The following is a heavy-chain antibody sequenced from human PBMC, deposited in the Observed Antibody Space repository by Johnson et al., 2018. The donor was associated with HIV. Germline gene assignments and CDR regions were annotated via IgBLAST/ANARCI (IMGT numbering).Heavy chain of an antibody. CDR3: ARALKRIAAADDAFDI. Sequence: VQLVESGGGLVKPGGSLRLSCAASGFTFSDYYMSWIRQAPGKGLEWVSYISSSGSTIYYADSVKGRFTISRDNAKNSRYLQMNSLRAEDTAVYYCARALKRIAAADDAFDIWGQGTMVTVSS. J-gene: IGHJ3*02. D-gene: IGHD6-13*01. CDR1: GFTFSDYY. CDR2: ISSSGSTI. V-gene: IGHV3-11*04.